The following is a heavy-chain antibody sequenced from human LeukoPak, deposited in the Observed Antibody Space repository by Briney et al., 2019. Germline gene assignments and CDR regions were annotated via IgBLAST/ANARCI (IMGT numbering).Heavy chain of an antibody. CDR2: IRASSRTI. CDR3: ATDSSGYKSFDY. D-gene: IGHD3-22*01. Sequence: PGGSLRLSCAASGFTFSSYHMNRVRQAPGKGLEWVSYIRASSRTIYYADSVKGRFTISRDNAKNSLYLEMNSLRAEDTAVYYCATDSSGYKSFDYWGQGTLVTVSS. V-gene: IGHV3-48*01. CDR1: GFTFSSYH. J-gene: IGHJ4*02.